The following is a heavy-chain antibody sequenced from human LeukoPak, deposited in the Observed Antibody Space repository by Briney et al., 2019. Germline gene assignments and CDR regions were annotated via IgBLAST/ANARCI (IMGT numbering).Heavy chain of an antibody. CDR1: GGSISSSSYY. Sequence: SETLSLTCTVSGGSISSSSYYWGWIRQPPGKGLEWIGSIYYSGSTYYNPSLKSRVTISVDTSKNQFSLKLSSVTAADTAVYCCASILPTQQWLGWGQGTLVTVSS. CDR3: ASILPTQQWLG. J-gene: IGHJ4*02. D-gene: IGHD6-19*01. CDR2: IYYSGST. V-gene: IGHV4-39*01.